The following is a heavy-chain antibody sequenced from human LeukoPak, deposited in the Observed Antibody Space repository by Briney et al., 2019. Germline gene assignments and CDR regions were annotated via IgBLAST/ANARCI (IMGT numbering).Heavy chain of an antibody. J-gene: IGHJ3*02. CDR2: ISYDGSNK. V-gene: IGHV3-30*04. Sequence: GGSLRLSCAASGFTFSRYGMHWVRQAPGKGLEWVTAISYDGSNKYYADSVKGRFTISRDNSKNTLYLQMNSLRAEDTAVYYCARPISPYGSGSYDAFDIWGQGTMVTVSS. CDR3: ARPISPYGSGSYDAFDI. CDR1: GFTFSRYG. D-gene: IGHD3-10*01.